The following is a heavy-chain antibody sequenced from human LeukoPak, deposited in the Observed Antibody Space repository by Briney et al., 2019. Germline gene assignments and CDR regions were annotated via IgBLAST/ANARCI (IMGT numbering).Heavy chain of an antibody. CDR3: AKGFHFGSGSYRYFDY. CDR2: IVGSGDST. V-gene: IGHV3-23*01. J-gene: IGHJ4*02. CDR1: GFTFNTYA. D-gene: IGHD3-10*01. Sequence: QSGGSLRLSCAASGFTFNTYAMSWVRQAPGKGLEWVSTIVGSGDSTYYADSVKGRFTISRDNSKNTVYLQTNSLRAEDTAVYYCAKGFHFGSGSYRYFDYWGQGTLVTVSS.